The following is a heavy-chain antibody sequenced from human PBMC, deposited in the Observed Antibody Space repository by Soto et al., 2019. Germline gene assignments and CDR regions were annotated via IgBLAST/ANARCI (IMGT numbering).Heavy chain of an antibody. CDR2: IRSKANSYAT. V-gene: IGHV3-73*01. Sequence: GGSLRLSCAASGFTFSGSAMHWVRQASGKGLEWVGRIRSKANSYATAYAASVKGRFTISRDDSKNTAYLQMNSLKTEDTAVYYCTRHVGDGYGYYYRMDVWGQGTTVTVSS. D-gene: IGHD5-18*01. CDR1: GFTFSGSA. J-gene: IGHJ6*02. CDR3: TRHVGDGYGYYYRMDV.